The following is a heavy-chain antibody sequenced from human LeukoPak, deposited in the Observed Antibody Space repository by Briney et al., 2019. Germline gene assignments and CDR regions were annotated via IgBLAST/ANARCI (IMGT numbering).Heavy chain of an antibody. D-gene: IGHD3-10*01. CDR2: ISAYNGNT. V-gene: IGHV1-18*01. Sequence: ASVKVSCKASGYTFTSYGISWVRQAPGQGLEWMGWISAYNGNTNYAQKLQGRVTMTTDTSTSTAYMELRSLRSDDTAVYYCARERVHQNGYYYYMDVWGKGTTVTVSS. J-gene: IGHJ6*03. CDR3: ARERVHQNGYYYYMDV. CDR1: GYTFTSYG.